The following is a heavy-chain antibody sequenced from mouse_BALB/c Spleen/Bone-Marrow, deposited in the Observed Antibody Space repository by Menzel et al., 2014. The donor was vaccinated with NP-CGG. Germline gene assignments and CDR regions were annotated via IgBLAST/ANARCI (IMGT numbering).Heavy chain of an antibody. CDR3: ARAYYRYPFDY. D-gene: IGHD2-14*01. Sequence: EVHLVESGGGLVKPGGSLKLSCAASGFTFSSYTMSWVRQTPEKRLEWVATISSGGGNTYYPDSMKGRFTISRDNAKNNLYLQMSSLRSEETALYYCARAYYRYPFDYWGQGTTLTVSS. V-gene: IGHV5-9*03. CDR2: ISSGGGNT. J-gene: IGHJ2*01. CDR1: GFTFSSYT.